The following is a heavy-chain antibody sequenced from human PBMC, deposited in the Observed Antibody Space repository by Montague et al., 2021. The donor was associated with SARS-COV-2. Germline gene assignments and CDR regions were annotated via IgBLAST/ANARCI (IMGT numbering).Heavy chain of an antibody. Sequence: SGITYYNPSLKSRVTISVDTSKHQFSLKLSSVTAAETAVYYCARAFIAGAGTTSFDYWGQGTLV. CDR3: ARAFIAGAGTTSFDY. J-gene: IGHJ4*02. D-gene: IGHD6-13*01. CDR2: SGIT. V-gene: IGHV4-39*01.